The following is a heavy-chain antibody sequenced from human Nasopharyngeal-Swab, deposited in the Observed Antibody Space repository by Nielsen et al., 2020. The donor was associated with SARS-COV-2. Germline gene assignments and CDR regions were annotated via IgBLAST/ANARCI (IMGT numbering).Heavy chain of an antibody. V-gene: IGHV4-34*01. CDR1: GGSFSGYY. Sequence: SETLSLTCAVFGGSFSGYYWTWIRQPPGKGLEWIGEINHSGSTNYNPSLKSRVTISVDTSKNQFSLKLSSVTAADTAVYYCARGRSRYYYDSSGYPNYFDYWGQGTLVTVSS. CDR3: ARGRSRYYYDSSGYPNYFDY. CDR2: INHSGST. D-gene: IGHD3-22*01. J-gene: IGHJ4*02.